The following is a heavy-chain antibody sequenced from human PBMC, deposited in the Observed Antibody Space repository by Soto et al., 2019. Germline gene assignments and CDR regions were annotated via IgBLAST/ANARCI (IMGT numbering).Heavy chain of an antibody. CDR1: GFTVSSDY. CDR2: IYSTGAT. J-gene: IGHJ4*02. V-gene: IGHV3-53*01. Sequence: GGSLRLSCAVSGFTVSSDYMSWFRQAPGQGPEWISVIYSTGATYYADSVKGRFTISRDYSKSTLYLQMNSLRSEDTAVYYCVRHSGTYYNFRYWGQGALVTVSS. D-gene: IGHD1-26*01. CDR3: VRHSGTYYNFRY.